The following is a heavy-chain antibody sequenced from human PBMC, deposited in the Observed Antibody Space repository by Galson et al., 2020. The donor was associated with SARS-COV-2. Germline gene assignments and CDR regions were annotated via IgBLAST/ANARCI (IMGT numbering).Heavy chain of an antibody. Sequence: ASVKVSCKVSGYTLSELSMHWVRQAPGKGLKWMGGFDPENGGTIYAQRFKGRVTMTEDTSTDTAYMELNSLRSDDTAMYYCATVTYWGQGTLVTVSS. D-gene: IGHD3-10*01. CDR1: GYTLSELS. V-gene: IGHV1-24*01. J-gene: IGHJ4*02. CDR3: ATVTY. CDR2: FDPENGGT.